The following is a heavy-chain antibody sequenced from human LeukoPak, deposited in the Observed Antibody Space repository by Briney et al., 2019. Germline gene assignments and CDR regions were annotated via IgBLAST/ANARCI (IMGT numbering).Heavy chain of an antibody. D-gene: IGHD5-18*01. J-gene: IGHJ4*02. Sequence: SETLSLTCTVSGGSISSYYWSWIRQPPGKGLEWIGHIYYSGSTNYNPSLKSRVTISIDTSKNQFSLRLSSVTAADTAVYYCARGAAGYSCGWGQGTLVTVSS. CDR3: ARGAAGYSCG. CDR2: IYYSGST. CDR1: GGSISSYY. V-gene: IGHV4-59*01.